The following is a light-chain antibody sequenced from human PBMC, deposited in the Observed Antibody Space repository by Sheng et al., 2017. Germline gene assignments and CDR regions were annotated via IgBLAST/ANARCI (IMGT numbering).Light chain of an antibody. CDR2: AAS. CDR1: QGISSY. Sequence: IRMTQSPSSFSASTGDRVTITCRASQGISSYLNWYQQKPGKAPKLLIYAASSLQSGVPSRFSGSGSGTDFTLTISSLQPEDFATYYCQQSYSTLLTFGGGTKVEIK. J-gene: IGKJ4*01. V-gene: IGKV1-39*01. CDR3: QQSYSTLLT.